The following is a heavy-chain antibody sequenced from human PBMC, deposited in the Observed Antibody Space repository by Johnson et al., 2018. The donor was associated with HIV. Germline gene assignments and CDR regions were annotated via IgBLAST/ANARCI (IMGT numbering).Heavy chain of an antibody. D-gene: IGHD2-21*02. Sequence: QVQLVESGGGVVQPGGSLRLSCAASGFTFSSYGMHWVRQAPGKGLEWVAFIRYDGSNKYYADSVKGRFTISRDNSKNTLYLQMNSLRAEDTAVYYCAKTIVVVTADAFDFWGRGTMVTVSS. J-gene: IGHJ3*01. CDR3: AKTIVVVTADAFDF. CDR2: IRYDGSNK. CDR1: GFTFSSYG. V-gene: IGHV3-30*02.